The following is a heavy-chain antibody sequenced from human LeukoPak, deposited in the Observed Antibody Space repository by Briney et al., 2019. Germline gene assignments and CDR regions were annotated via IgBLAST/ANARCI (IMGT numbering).Heavy chain of an antibody. Sequence: GGSLRLSCAASGFTFSTYAMTWVRQAPGKGLEWVSGFTGRDNNIDYVDSVKGRFTICRDNSKNTLYLQMTSLRAEDTAVYYCAKVYRSGWSYFDSWGQGAAVTVSS. D-gene: IGHD6-19*01. J-gene: IGHJ4*02. V-gene: IGHV3-23*01. CDR1: GFTFSTYA. CDR2: FTGRDNNI. CDR3: AKVYRSGWSYFDS.